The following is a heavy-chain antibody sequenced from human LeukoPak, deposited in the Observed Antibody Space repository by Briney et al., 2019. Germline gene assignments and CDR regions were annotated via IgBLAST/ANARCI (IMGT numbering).Heavy chain of an antibody. Sequence: VASVKVSCKASGGTFSSYAISWVRQAPGQGLEWMGGIILIFGTANYAQKFQGRVTITADESTSTAYMELSSLRSEDTAVYYCARDQDTAMYYYYYGMDVWGQGTTVTVSS. CDR2: IILIFGTA. J-gene: IGHJ6*02. D-gene: IGHD5-18*01. CDR3: ARDQDTAMYYYYYGMDV. CDR1: GGTFSSYA. V-gene: IGHV1-69*13.